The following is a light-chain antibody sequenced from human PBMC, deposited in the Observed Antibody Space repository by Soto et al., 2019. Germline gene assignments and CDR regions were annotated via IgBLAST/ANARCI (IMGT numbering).Light chain of an antibody. CDR1: SSDVGGYNY. J-gene: IGLJ3*02. CDR3: TSYSRYSVLV. CDR2: EVS. Sequence: SALTQPASVSGSPGQSITISCAGTSSDVGGYNYVSWYQQHPGKGPKLMIFEVSNRPSGVSDRFSGSNSGNTASLTISGLQAEDEADYYCTSYSRYSVLVFGGGTKVTVL. V-gene: IGLV2-14*01.